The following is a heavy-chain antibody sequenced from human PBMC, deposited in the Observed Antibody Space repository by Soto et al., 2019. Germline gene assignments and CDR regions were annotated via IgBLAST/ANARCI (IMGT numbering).Heavy chain of an antibody. D-gene: IGHD6-13*01. V-gene: IGHV5-51*01. CDR3: ARQADSSSWYWDWFDP. Sequence: GESLKIPWKGSGYSFTSYWIGWLRQMPGKGLEWMGIIYPGESDTRYSPSFQGQVTISADKCICTAYLQWSSLKASDTAMDYCARQADSSSWYWDWFDPWGQGTLVTVS. CDR2: IYPGESDT. CDR1: GYSFTSYW. J-gene: IGHJ5*02.